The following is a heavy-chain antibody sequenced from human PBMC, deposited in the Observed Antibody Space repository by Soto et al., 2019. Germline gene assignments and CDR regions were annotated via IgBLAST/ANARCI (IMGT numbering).Heavy chain of an antibody. CDR1: GGSIIDANYY. CDR2: IHYGGST. CDR3: TRVNYESSGYYRLDY. J-gene: IGHJ4*02. Sequence: SETLSLTCTVSGGSIIDANYYWNWIRQPPGKGLEWIGYIHYGGSTFYNPSLKSRVTISVDTSKNQFSLKLTSVTAADTAVFYCTRVNYESSGYYRLDYWGQGTLVTVSS. D-gene: IGHD3-22*01. V-gene: IGHV4-30-4*01.